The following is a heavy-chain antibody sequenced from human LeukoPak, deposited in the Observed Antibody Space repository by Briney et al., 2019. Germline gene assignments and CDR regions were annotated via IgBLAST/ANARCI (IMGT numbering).Heavy chain of an antibody. D-gene: IGHD3-10*01. CDR2: IYPGDSDT. V-gene: IGHV5-51*01. CDR1: GYSFTTYY. J-gene: IGHJ4*02. CDR3: ARRGSGSPTHFDY. Sequence: GESLKTSCKGSGYSFTTYYIGLVRQMPGKGLEWMGIIYPGDSDTRYSPSFQGQVTISADKSISTAYLQWSSLKASDAAIYYCARRGSGSPTHFDYWGQGILVTVSS.